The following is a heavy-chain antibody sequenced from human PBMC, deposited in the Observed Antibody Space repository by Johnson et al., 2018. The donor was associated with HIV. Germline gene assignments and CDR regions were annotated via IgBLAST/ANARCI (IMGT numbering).Heavy chain of an antibody. CDR1: GFTFSSYA. CDR3: ARVMGATQVMGAFDI. D-gene: IGHD1-26*01. Sequence: VQLVESGGGVVQPGRSLRLSCAASGFTFSSYAMHWVRQAPGKGLEWVAVISYDGSNKYYADSVKGLVTISRDNSKNTLYLQMNSLRAEDTAVYYCARVMGATQVMGAFDIWGQGTMVTVSS. V-gene: IGHV3-30*04. J-gene: IGHJ3*02. CDR2: ISYDGSNK.